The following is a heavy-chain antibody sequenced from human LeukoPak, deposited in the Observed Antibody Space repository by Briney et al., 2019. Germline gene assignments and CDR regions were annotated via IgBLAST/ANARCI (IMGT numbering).Heavy chain of an antibody. D-gene: IGHD4-17*01. CDR3: ARDWTLTIDY. Sequence: WGSLRLSCAASGFTFSSYSMNWVRQDPGKGLEWVSSISSSSSYIYYADSVKGRFTISRDNAKNSLYLQMNSLRAEDTAVYYCARDWTLTIDYWGQGTLVTVSS. J-gene: IGHJ4*02. CDR1: GFTFSSYS. CDR2: ISSSSSYI. V-gene: IGHV3-21*01.